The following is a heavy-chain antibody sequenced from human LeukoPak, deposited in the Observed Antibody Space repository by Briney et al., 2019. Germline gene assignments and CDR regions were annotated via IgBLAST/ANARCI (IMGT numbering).Heavy chain of an antibody. CDR3: ARQTAYYYGSGSYYNRPYFDY. J-gene: IGHJ4*02. Sequence: SETLSLTCTVSGGSISSSSYYWGWIRQPPGKGPEWIGSIYYSGSTYYNPSLKSRVTISVDTSKNQFSLKLSSVTAADTAVYYCARQTAYYYGSGSYYNRPYFDYWGQGTLVTVSS. CDR1: GGSISSSSYY. D-gene: IGHD3-10*01. V-gene: IGHV4-39*01. CDR2: IYYSGST.